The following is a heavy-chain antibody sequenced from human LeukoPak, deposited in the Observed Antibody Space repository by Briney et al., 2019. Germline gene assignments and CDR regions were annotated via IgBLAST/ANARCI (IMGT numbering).Heavy chain of an antibody. CDR3: ARVASTTCDCPDYFDY. CDR1: GYTFTTFG. J-gene: IGHJ4*02. D-gene: IGHD2-2*01. CDR2: ISAYIGNT. V-gene: IGHV1-18*01. Sequence: ASVKVSCKASGYTFTTFGITWVRQAPGQGLEWMGWISAYIGNTNYAPKFQGRVTMTTDTSTSTAHMELRSLTSDDTAVYYCARVASTTCDCPDYFDYWGQGTLVTVSS.